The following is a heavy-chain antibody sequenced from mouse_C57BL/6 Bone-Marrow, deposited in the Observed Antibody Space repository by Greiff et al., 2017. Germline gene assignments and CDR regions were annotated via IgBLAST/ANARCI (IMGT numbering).Heavy chain of an antibody. CDR1: GYSITSDY. CDR2: ISYSGST. CDR3: AREKIYYDYYYAMDY. D-gene: IGHD2-4*01. J-gene: IGHJ4*01. V-gene: IGHV3-8*01. Sequence: VQLKESGPGLAKPSQTLSLPCSVTGYSITSDYWNWIRTFPGNKLEYMGYISYSGSTYYNPSLKSRISITRDTSKNQYYLQLNSVTTEDTATYYGAREKIYYDYYYAMDYWGQGTSVTVAS.